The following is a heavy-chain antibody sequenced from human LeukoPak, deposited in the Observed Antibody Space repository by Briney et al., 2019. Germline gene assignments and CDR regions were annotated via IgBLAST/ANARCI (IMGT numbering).Heavy chain of an antibody. D-gene: IGHD5-18*01. Sequence: ASVTVSCKASGYIFTTCYMHWVRQAPGQGLEWMGIIDPSGGRTRYAQKFQGRVTMTRDTSTSTVYMELSSLRSEDTAVYYCASLLFVDTSVGYWGQGTLGTVSS. J-gene: IGHJ4*02. V-gene: IGHV1-46*01. CDR3: ASLLFVDTSVGY. CDR1: GYIFTTCY. CDR2: IDPSGGRT.